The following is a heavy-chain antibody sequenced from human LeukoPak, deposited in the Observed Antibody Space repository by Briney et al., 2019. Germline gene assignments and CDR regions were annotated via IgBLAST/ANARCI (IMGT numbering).Heavy chain of an antibody. V-gene: IGHV4-59*01. CDR3: ARRRAAADVDY. CDR2: IHYSGST. CDR1: GGSITNYY. Sequence: SETLSLTCTVSGGSITNYYWSWIRQPPGKGLEWIGYIHYSGSTKYKSSLKSRVAISVDTSKNQFSLKLNSVTAADTAVYYCARRRAAADVDYWGQGTLVTVSS. J-gene: IGHJ4*02. D-gene: IGHD6-13*01.